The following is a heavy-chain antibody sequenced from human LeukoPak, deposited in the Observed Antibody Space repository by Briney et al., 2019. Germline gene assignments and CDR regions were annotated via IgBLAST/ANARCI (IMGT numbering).Heavy chain of an antibody. V-gene: IGHV3-23*01. Sequence: PGGSLRLSCAASGFTFSSYAMSWVRQAPGQGLEWVSAISGSGGSTYYADSVKGRFTISRDNSKNTLYLQMTSRRAEDTAVYYCAKDLAGLFGYYYYYMDVWGKGTTVTVSS. CDR1: GFTFSSYA. CDR3: AKDLAGLFGYYYYYMDV. J-gene: IGHJ6*03. CDR2: ISGSGGST. D-gene: IGHD2-21*01.